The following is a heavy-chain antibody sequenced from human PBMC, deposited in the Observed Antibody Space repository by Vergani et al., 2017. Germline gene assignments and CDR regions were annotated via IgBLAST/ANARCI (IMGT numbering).Heavy chain of an antibody. J-gene: IGHJ5*02. CDR2: IYWDDDK. CDR1: GFSLSTSGVG. D-gene: IGHD3-3*01. V-gene: IGHV2-5*02. CDR3: AHTTYDFWSGANWFDP. Sequence: QVTLRESGPALVKPTQTLTLTCTFSGFSLSTSGVGVGWIRQPPGKALEWLALIYWDDDKRYSPSLKSRLTITKDTSKNQVVLTMTNMDPVDTATYYCAHTTYDFWSGANWFDPWGQGTLVTVSS.